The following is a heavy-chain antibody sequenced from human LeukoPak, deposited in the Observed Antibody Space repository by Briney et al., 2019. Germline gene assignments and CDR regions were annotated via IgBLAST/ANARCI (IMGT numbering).Heavy chain of an antibody. CDR2: VKSKTDGGTA. J-gene: IGHJ6*03. CDR1: GFPFTNAW. V-gene: IGHV3-15*01. CDR3: TPDLMDV. Sequence: GGSLGLSCVVSGFPFTNAWMSWVRQAPGKGLEWVGRVKSKTDGGTADYAAPVRGRFTMWRDDARSALYLQMNSLQTEDTAVYYCTPDLMDVWGKGTTVTVSS.